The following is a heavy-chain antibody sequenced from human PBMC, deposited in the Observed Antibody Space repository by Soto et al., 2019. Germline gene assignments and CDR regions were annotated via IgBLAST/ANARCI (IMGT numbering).Heavy chain of an antibody. CDR2: FRTGADDGTT. CDR3: AKKVNSGPGSQYFDY. CDR1: GFTFSSYS. D-gene: IGHD3-10*01. Sequence: GGALRLSCAASGFTFSSYSRSWVRQAPGKGLEWVSGFRTGADDGTTYYADSVKGRFTISRDISKNTLFLQMNSLRAEDTAIYYCAKKVNSGPGSQYFDYWGQGTLVTVSS. J-gene: IGHJ4*02. V-gene: IGHV3-23*01.